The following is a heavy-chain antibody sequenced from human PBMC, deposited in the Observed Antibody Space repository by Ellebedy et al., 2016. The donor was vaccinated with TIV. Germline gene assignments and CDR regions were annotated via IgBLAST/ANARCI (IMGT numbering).Heavy chain of an antibody. J-gene: IGHJ6*03. CDR1: GFTFSSYA. D-gene: IGHD6-6*01. CDR3: ARQAPTYYYYYMDV. Sequence: GGSLRLXXAASGFTFSSYAMHWVRQAPGKGLEWVAVIWYDGSNKYYADSVKGRFTISRDNAKNTLYLQMNSLRAEDTAVYYCARQAPTYYYYYMDVWGKGTTVTVSS. CDR2: IWYDGSNK. V-gene: IGHV3-33*08.